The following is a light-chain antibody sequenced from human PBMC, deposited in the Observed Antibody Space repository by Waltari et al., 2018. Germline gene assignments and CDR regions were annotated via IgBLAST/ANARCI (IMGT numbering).Light chain of an antibody. V-gene: IGLV2-23*02. CDR3: CSYAGSTTVV. J-gene: IGLJ2*01. CDR1: SSDVGSYNL. Sequence: QSALTQPASVSGSPGQSITISCTGTSSDVGSYNLVSWYQQHPGKAPKVMIYEVSNRPSGVSNRFSGSKSGNTASLTISGLQAEDEADYYCCSYAGSTTVVFGGGTKLTVL. CDR2: EVS.